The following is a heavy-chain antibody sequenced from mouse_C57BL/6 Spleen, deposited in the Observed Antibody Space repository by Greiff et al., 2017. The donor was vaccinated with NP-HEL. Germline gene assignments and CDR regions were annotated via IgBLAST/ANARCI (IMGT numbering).Heavy chain of an antibody. CDR2: IYPGSGST. CDR1: GYTFTSYW. J-gene: IGHJ4*01. D-gene: IGHD2-4*01. Sequence: QVQLQQSGAELVKPGASVKMSCKASGYTFTSYWITWVKQRPGQGLEWIGDIYPGSGSTNYNEKFKSKATLTVDTSSSTAYMQLSSLTSEDSAVYYCARVSVDYDGGYYAMDYWGQGTSVTVSS. V-gene: IGHV1-55*01. CDR3: ARVSVDYDGGYYAMDY.